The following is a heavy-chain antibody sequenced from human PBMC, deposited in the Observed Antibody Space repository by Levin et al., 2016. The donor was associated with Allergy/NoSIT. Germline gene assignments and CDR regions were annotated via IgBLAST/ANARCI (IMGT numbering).Heavy chain of an antibody. CDR1: GYSFTSYW. V-gene: IGHV5-10-1*01. J-gene: IGHJ6*02. CDR3: ARRTVGATASFDYYYGMDV. Sequence: GESLKISCKGSGYSFTSYWINWVRQMPGKGLEWMGRIDPSDSYTNYSPSFQGHVTISADKSISTAYLQWSSLKASDTAMYYCARRTVGATASFDYYYGMDVWGQGTTVTVSS. D-gene: IGHD1-26*01. CDR2: IDPSDSYT.